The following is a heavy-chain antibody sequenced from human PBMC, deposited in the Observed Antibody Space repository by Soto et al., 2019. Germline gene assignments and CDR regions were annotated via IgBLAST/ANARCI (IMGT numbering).Heavy chain of an antibody. Sequence: QVHLVESGGGVVQPGGSLRLSCAASEFTFSSYAMHWIRQAPGKGLEWLAVISFDGNIIHYADSVRGRFIISRDNSKNTLYLQMNSLRGDDTAVYYCARTFDTITYYFDYWGLGTLVTVSS. CDR3: ARTFDTITYYFDY. CDR2: ISFDGNII. CDR1: EFTFSSYA. J-gene: IGHJ4*02. D-gene: IGHD3-9*01. V-gene: IGHV3-30-3*01.